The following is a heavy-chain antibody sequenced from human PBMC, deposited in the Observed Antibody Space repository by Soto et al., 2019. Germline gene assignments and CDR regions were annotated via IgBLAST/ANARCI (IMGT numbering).Heavy chain of an antibody. V-gene: IGHV3-66*01. CDR1: GFRVSSNY. CDR3: ARDNGGGDCHSSHWYFDL. CDR2: IYTGGST. D-gene: IGHD2-21*02. J-gene: IGHJ2*01. Sequence: EVQLVESGGGLVQPGGSLRLSCAASGFRVSSNYMSWVRQAPGKGLEWVSVIYTGGSTYYADSVKGRFTVSRDNSKNTXCLQMHGLRGEDTAVYYCARDNGGGDCHSSHWYFDLWGRGTLFTVSS.